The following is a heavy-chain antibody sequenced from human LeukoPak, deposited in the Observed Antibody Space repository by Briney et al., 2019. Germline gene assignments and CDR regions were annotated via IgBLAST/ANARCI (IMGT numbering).Heavy chain of an antibody. D-gene: IGHD2-15*01. J-gene: IGHJ4*02. CDR2: INPKSGGA. V-gene: IGHV1-2*02. CDR3: ARERTLTSCYDY. CDR1: GYTFTGYY. Sequence: ASVKVSCKASGYTFTGYYIHWVRQAPGQGLEWMGWINPKSGGANYAQKFQGRVTMTRDTSISTAYMELSRLRSVDTAVYYCARERTLTSCYDYWGQGTLVTVSS.